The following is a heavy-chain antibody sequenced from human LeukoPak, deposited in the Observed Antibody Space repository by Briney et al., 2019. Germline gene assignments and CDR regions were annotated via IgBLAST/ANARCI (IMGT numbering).Heavy chain of an antibody. CDR3: ARHRPPRGFDY. V-gene: IGHV4-59*08. D-gene: IGHD6-6*01. Sequence: SETLSLTCTVSGGSISSYYWSWIRQPPGKGLEWLGYIYYSGSTNYNPSLKSRVTISVDTSKNQFSLKLSSVTAADTAVYYCARHRPPRGFDYWGQGTLVTVSS. CDR1: GGSISSYY. CDR2: IYYSGST. J-gene: IGHJ4*02.